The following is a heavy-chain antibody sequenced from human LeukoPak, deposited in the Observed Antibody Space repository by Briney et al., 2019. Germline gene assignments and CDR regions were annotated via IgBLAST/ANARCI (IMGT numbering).Heavy chain of an antibody. Sequence: SETLSLTCAVYGGSFSGYYWSWIRQPPGKDLEWIGEIKDSGITNYNPSLKSRVTISIDTSKNQFSLNLNSETAADTAVYYCARDMEGAIDYWGQGTLVTVSS. CDR2: IKDSGIT. D-gene: IGHD1-26*01. CDR1: GGSFSGYY. CDR3: ARDMEGAIDY. J-gene: IGHJ4*02. V-gene: IGHV4-34*01.